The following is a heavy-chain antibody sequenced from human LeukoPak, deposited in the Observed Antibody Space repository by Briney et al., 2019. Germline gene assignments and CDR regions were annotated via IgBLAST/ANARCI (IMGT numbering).Heavy chain of an antibody. J-gene: IGHJ6*02. CDR2: IIPIFGTA. CDR3: AREGIAARPTTNYYYYGMDV. Sequence: ASVKVSCKASGGTFSSYAISWVRQAPGQGLEWMGGIIPIFGTANYAQKFQGGVTITADESTSTAYMELSSLRSEDTAVYYCAREGIAARPTTNYYYYGMDVWGQGTTVTVSS. D-gene: IGHD6-6*01. V-gene: IGHV1-69*13. CDR1: GGTFSSYA.